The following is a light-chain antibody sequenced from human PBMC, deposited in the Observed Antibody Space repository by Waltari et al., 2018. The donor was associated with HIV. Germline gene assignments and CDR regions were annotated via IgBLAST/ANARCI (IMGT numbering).Light chain of an antibody. CDR2: KTS. V-gene: IGKV1-5*03. CDR1: QNVDNW. J-gene: IGKJ5*01. CDR3: QQYKSFSRT. Sequence: DIQMTQSPSTLSVSVGDRVIITCRSSQNVDNWLAWYQQRPGSAPKVLIYKTSTLQTGVPSRFSGRGSGTEFSLTISSLQPDDFATYYCQQYKSFSRTFGQGTRLEIK.